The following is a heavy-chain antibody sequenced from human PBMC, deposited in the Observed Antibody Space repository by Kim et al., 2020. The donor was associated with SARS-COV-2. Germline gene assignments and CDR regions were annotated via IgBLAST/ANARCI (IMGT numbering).Heavy chain of an antibody. CDR1: GDSVSSNSAA. CDR3: ARGPNYYDSSGYYPEAFDI. CDR2: TYYRSKWYN. V-gene: IGHV6-1*01. D-gene: IGHD3-22*01. J-gene: IGHJ3*02. Sequence: SQTLSLTCAISGDSVSSNSAAWNWIRQSPSRGLEWLGRTYYRSKWYNDYAVSVKSRITINPDTSKNQFSLQLNSVTPEDTAVYYCARGPNYYDSSGYYPEAFDIWGQGTMVTVSS.